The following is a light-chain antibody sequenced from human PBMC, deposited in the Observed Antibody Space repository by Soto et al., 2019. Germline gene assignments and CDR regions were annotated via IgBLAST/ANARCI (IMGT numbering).Light chain of an antibody. Sequence: QSVLTQPPSASGTPGQRVTISCSGSSSNIGSNTANWYQQLPGTAPKLIIYSNNQRPSGIPDRFYGSRSGTAASLAISGLQSEDEAEYYCAAWDESLNCPVLGGGTKRPV. V-gene: IGLV1-44*01. J-gene: IGLJ2*01. CDR1: SSNIGSNT. CDR3: AAWDESLNCPV. CDR2: SNN.